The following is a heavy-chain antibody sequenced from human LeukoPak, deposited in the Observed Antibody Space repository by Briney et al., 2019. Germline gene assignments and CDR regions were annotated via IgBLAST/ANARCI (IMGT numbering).Heavy chain of an antibody. D-gene: IGHD2-15*01. CDR1: GYTFTGYY. V-gene: IGHV1-2*02. J-gene: IGHJ6*02. CDR3: ARDLSGGQNYYYGMDG. Sequence: ASVTVSCKASGYTFTGYYMHWVRQAPGQGLEWMGWINPNSGGTNYAQKFQGRVTMTRDTSISTAYMELSRLRSDDTAVYYCARDLSGGQNYYYGMDGWGQGTTVTVSS. CDR2: INPNSGGT.